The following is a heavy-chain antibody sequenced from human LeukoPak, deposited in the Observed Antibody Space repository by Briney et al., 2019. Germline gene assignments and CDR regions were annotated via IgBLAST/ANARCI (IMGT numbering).Heavy chain of an antibody. Sequence: HTGGSLRLSCTASGFTFGDYAMSWDRQAPGKGLEWVGFIRSKAYGGTTEYAASVKGRFTISRDDSKSIAYLQMNSLKTEDTAVYYCTRENCSGGSCSNWFDPWGQGTLVTVSS. D-gene: IGHD2-15*01. CDR2: IRSKAYGGTT. V-gene: IGHV3-49*04. CDR3: TRENCSGGSCSNWFDP. J-gene: IGHJ5*02. CDR1: GFTFGDYA.